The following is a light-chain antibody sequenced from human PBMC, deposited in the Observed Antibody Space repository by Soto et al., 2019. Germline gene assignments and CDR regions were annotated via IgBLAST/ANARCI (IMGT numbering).Light chain of an antibody. CDR1: QSVSSY. J-gene: IGKJ2*01. Sequence: EIVLTQSPATLSLSPGERATLSCRASQSVSSYLAWYQQKPSQAPRLLIYDASIRATGISARFSGSGSATDFPLTISSLEPEDFAVYYCQQRGNWPPTFGQGTKLEIK. CDR3: QQRGNWPPT. CDR2: DAS. V-gene: IGKV3-11*01.